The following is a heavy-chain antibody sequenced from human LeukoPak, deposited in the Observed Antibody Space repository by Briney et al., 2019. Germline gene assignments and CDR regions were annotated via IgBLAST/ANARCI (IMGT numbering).Heavy chain of an antibody. Sequence: GGSLRLSCAASGFTFSSYAMSWVRQAPGKGLEWVSAISGSGGSTYYADSVKGRFTISRDNSKNTLYLQMNSLRAEDTAVYYCAKDEITVLGYCSSTSCPWGQGTLVTVSS. CDR2: ISGSGGST. D-gene: IGHD2-2*01. CDR3: AKDEITVLGYCSSTSCP. CDR1: GFTFSSYA. V-gene: IGHV3-23*01. J-gene: IGHJ5*02.